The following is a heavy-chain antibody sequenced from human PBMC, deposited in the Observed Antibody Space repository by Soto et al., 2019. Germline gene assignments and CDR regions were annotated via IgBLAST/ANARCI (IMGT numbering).Heavy chain of an antibody. J-gene: IGHJ5*02. CDR2: IYHSGST. Sequence: SETLSLTCAVSGGSISSSNWWSWVRQPPGKGLEWIGEIYHSGSTNYNPSLKSRVTISVDKSKNQFSLKLSTMTAADTAVYYCAREEQGLELPSWFDPWGQGTLVTVSS. CDR3: AREEQGLELPSWFDP. D-gene: IGHD1-1*01. CDR1: GGSISSSNW. V-gene: IGHV4-4*02.